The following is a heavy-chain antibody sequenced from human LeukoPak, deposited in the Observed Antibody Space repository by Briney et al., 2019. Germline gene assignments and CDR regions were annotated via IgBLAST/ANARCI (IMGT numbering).Heavy chain of an antibody. V-gene: IGHV1-8*01. CDR3: ARAEWLISPFYYGMDV. CDR2: MNPNSGNT. Sequence: GASLKVSCKASGYTFNSYDINWVRQATGQGLEWMGWMNPNSGNTGYAQKFQGRVTMTRNTSISTAYMELSSLSSEDTAVYFCARAEWLISPFYYGMDVWGQGTTVTVSS. J-gene: IGHJ6*02. D-gene: IGHD6-19*01. CDR1: GYTFNSYD.